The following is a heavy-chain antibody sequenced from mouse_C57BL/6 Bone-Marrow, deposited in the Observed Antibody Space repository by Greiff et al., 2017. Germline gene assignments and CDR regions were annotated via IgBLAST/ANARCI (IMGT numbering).Heavy chain of an antibody. V-gene: IGHV1-82*01. CDR2: IYTGDGDT. CDR3: ARSFYYGNSFAY. CDR1: GYAFSSSW. J-gene: IGHJ3*01. D-gene: IGHD2-1*01. Sequence: VQLQESGPELVKPGASVKISCKASGYAFSSSWMNWVKQRPGKGLEWIGRIYTGDGDTNYNGKFKGKATLTADKSSSTAYMQLSSLTSENSAVYFCARSFYYGNSFAYWGQETLVTVSA.